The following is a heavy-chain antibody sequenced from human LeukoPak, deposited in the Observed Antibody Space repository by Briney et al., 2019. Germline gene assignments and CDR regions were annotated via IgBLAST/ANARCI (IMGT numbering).Heavy chain of an antibody. CDR1: GGSISSYY. CDR3: ARVGLRGVTTLYFDY. CDR2: IYDSGST. J-gene: IGHJ4*02. V-gene: IGHV4-59*01. D-gene: IGHD4-17*01. Sequence: PSETLSLTCSVSGGSISSYYWSWIRQPPGKGLEWIGYIYDSGSTNYNPSLKSRVTISVDTSKNQFSLKVSSVTAADTAVYYCARVGLRGVTTLYFDYWGQGTLVTVSS.